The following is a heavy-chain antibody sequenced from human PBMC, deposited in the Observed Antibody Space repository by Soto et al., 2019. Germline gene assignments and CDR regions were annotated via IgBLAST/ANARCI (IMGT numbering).Heavy chain of an antibody. CDR1: GGTFSSYA. CDR3: ARAVVVTAITYWYFDL. CDR2: VIPIFGTA. D-gene: IGHD2-21*02. Sequence: QVQLVQSGAEVKKPGSSVKVSCKASGGTFSSYAISWVRQAPGQGLEWMGGVIPIFGTANYAQKFQGRVTITADKSTSTAYMELSSLRSEDTAVYYCARAVVVTAITYWYFDLWGRGTLVTVSS. J-gene: IGHJ2*01. V-gene: IGHV1-69*06.